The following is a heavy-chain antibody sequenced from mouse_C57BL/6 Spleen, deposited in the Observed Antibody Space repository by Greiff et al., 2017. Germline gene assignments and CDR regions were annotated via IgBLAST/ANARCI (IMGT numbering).Heavy chain of an antibody. CDR3: ARYYGSYFDY. CDR2: IRNKANGSTT. J-gene: IGHJ2*01. D-gene: IGHD1-1*01. V-gene: IGHV7-3*01. CDR1: GFTFTDYY. Sequence: EVQVVESGGGLVQPGGSLSLSCAASGFTFTDYYMSWVRQPPGKALEWLGFIRNKANGSTTEYSASVKGRFTISRDNSQSIIYLQMHALSAEDSATYYYARYYGSYFDYWGQGTTLTVSS.